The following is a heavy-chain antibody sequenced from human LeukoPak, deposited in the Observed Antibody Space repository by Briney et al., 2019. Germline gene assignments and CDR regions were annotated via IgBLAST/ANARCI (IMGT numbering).Heavy chain of an antibody. V-gene: IGHV5-51*01. D-gene: IGHD1-14*01. CDR3: ANTRFKNLFDAFDI. Sequence: GESLKISCKGSGYTFATSWIGWVRQMPGKGLEWMGVIYPGDSDTRYSPSFQGQVTISADKSISTAYLQWSSLEASDTAMYYCANTRFKNLFDAFDIWGQGTMVTVSS. CDR2: IYPGDSDT. J-gene: IGHJ3*02. CDR1: GYTFATSW.